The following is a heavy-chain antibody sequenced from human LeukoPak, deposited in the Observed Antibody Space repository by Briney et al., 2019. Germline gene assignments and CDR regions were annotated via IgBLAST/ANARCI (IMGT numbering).Heavy chain of an antibody. Sequence: GGSLRLSCAASGFTFSSYGMHWVRQAPGKGLEWVAFIRYDGSNKYYADSVKGRFTISRDNSKNTLYLQMISLRAEDTAVYYCASFLSARTIDYWGQGTLVTVSS. J-gene: IGHJ4*02. V-gene: IGHV3-30*02. CDR2: IRYDGSNK. CDR3: ASFLSARTIDY. D-gene: IGHD6-25*01. CDR1: GFTFSSYG.